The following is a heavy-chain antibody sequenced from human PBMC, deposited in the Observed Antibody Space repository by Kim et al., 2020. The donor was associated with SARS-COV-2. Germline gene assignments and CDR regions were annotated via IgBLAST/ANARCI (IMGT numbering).Heavy chain of an antibody. CDR3: ASSCSTVTTSAY. V-gene: IGHV3-30-3*01. Sequence: GGSLRLSCAASGFTFSSYAMHWVRQAPGKGLEWVAVISYDGSNKYYADSVKGRFTISRDNSKNTLYLQMNSLRAEDTAVYYCASSCSTVTTSAYWGQGTL. CDR2: ISYDGSNK. D-gene: IGHD4-17*01. CDR1: GFTFSSYA. J-gene: IGHJ4*02.